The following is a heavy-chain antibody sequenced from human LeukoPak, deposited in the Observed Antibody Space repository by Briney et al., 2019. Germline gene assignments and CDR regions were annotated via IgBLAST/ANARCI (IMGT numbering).Heavy chain of an antibody. CDR2: ISGSGGST. J-gene: IGHJ4*02. D-gene: IGHD2-15*01. CDR1: GFTFSSYA. V-gene: IGHV3-23*01. Sequence: GGSLRLSCAASGFTFSSYAMSWVRQAPGKGLEWVSAISGSGGSTYYADSVKGRFTISRDNSKNTLYLQMNSQRAEDTAIYYCAKIVPDCSGGTCYPNLKVVYFDYWGQGTLVTVSS. CDR3: AKIVPDCSGGTCYPNLKVVYFDY.